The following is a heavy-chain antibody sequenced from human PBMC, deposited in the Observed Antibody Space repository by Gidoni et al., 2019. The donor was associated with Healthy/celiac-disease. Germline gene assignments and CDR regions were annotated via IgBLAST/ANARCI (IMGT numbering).Heavy chain of an antibody. CDR1: GGSFSGYY. D-gene: IGHD3-16*02. CDR2: INHSGST. J-gene: IGHJ4*02. CDR3: ARGFPGYDYVWGSYRPGLFDH. Sequence: QVQLQQWGAGLLKPSETLSLTCAVYGGSFSGYYWSWIRQPPGKGLEWIGEINHSGSTNYNPSLKSRVTISVDTSKNQFSLKLSSVTAADTAVYYCARGFPGYDYVWGSYRPGLFDHWGQGTLVTVSS. V-gene: IGHV4-34*01.